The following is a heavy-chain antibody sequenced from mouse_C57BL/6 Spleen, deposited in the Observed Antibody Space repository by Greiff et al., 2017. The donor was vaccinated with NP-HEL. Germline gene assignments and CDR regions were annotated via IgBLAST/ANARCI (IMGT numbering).Heavy chain of an antibody. J-gene: IGHJ2*01. V-gene: IGHV1-69*01. CDR1: GYTFTSYW. CDR2: IDPSDSYT. D-gene: IGHD1-1*01. Sequence: VQLQQPGAELVMPGASVKLSCKASGYTFTSYWMHWVKQRPGQGLEWIGEIDPSDSYTNYNQKFKGKSTLTVDKSSSTAYMQLSSLTSEDSAVYYCARSHYGSRERGFDDWGQGTTLTVSS. CDR3: ARSHYGSRERGFDD.